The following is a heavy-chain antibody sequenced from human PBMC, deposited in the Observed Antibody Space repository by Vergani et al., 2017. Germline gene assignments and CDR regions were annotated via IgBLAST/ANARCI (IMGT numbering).Heavy chain of an antibody. CDR3: ARGHIVVVPAAPAPFYYYMDV. CDR1: GYTFTSYA. V-gene: IGHV1-46*01. Sequence: QVQLVQSGAEVKKPGASVKVSCKASGYTFTSYAMHWVRQAPGQGLEWMGIINPSGGSTSYAQKFQGRVTMTRDTSTSTVYMELSSLRSEDTAVYYCARGHIVVVPAAPAPFYYYMDVWGKGTTVTVSS. CDR2: INPSGGST. D-gene: IGHD2-2*01. J-gene: IGHJ6*03.